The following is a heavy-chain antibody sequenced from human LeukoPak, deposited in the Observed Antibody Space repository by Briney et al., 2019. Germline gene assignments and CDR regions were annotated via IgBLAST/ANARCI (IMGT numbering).Heavy chain of an antibody. V-gene: IGHV3-33*01. CDR2: IWYDGSNK. Sequence: GGSLRLSCAASGFTFSSYGMHWVRQAPGKGLEWVAVIWYDGSNKYYADSVKGRFTISRDNSKNTLYLQMNSLRAEDTAVYYCARQIYDSSGYSDYWGQGTLVTVSS. CDR3: ARQIYDSSGYSDY. J-gene: IGHJ4*02. CDR1: GFTFSSYG. D-gene: IGHD3-22*01.